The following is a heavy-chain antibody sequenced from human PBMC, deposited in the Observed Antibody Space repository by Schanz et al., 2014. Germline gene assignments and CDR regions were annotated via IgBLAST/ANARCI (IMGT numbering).Heavy chain of an antibody. V-gene: IGHV3-66*01. Sequence: EVQLVESGGYLVQPGGSLRLSCVVSGFTVSSDHMSWVRQAPGKGLEWVSTIYASGATYYADSVKRRFTISRDISKNTLHLQVTSLRAEDTAIYYCARDGNYYGSRNYYKTPYYFDYWGQGTLVTVSS. CDR3: ARDGNYYGSRNYYKTPYYFDY. D-gene: IGHD3-10*01. CDR1: GFTVSSDH. J-gene: IGHJ4*02. CDR2: IYASGAT.